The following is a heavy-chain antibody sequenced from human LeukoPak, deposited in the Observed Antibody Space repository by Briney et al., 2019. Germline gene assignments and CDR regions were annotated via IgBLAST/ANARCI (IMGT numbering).Heavy chain of an antibody. CDR1: GYTFTSYG. CDR2: ISAYNGNT. V-gene: IGHV1-18*01. D-gene: IGHD6-13*01. CDR3: ATYSSSWRLDY. Sequence: ASVKVPCKASGYTFTSYGISWVRQAPGQGLEWMGWISAYNGNTNYAQKLQGRVTMTTDTSTSTAYMELRSLRSDDTAVYYCATYSSSWRLDYWGQGTLVTVSS. J-gene: IGHJ4*02.